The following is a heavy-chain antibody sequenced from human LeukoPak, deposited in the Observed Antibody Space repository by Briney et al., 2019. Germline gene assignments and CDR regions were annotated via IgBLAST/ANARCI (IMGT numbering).Heavy chain of an antibody. J-gene: IGHJ4*02. CDR1: GGSISSYY. V-gene: IGHV4-59*01. CDR2: IYYSGST. Sequence: PSETLSLTCTVSGGSISSYYWSWIRQPPGKGLEWIGYIYYSGSTNYNPSLKSRVTISVDTSKNQFSLKLSSVTAADTAVYYCARARGGSYYYGVFDYWDQGTLVTVSS. D-gene: IGHD1-26*01. CDR3: ARARGGSYYYGVFDY.